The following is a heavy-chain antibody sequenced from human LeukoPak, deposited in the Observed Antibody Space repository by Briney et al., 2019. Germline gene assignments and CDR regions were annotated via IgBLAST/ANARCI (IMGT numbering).Heavy chain of an antibody. CDR2: IFYDGST. V-gene: IGHV4-59*12. Sequence: PSETLSLTCIVSGGSINNYYWSWIRQPPGKGLEYIGYIFYDGSTNYNPSLKSRVTMSVDTSKNQFSLKLNSVTAADTAVYYCAGGAWFDPWGQGTLVTVSS. CDR3: AGGAWFDP. J-gene: IGHJ5*02. CDR1: GGSINNYY.